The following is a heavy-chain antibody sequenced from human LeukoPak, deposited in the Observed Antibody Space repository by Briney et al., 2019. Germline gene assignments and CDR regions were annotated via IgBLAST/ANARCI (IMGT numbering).Heavy chain of an antibody. Sequence: GASVKVSCKASGGTFSSYAISWVRQAPGQGLEWMGGIIPIFGTANYAQKFQGRVTITADESTSTAYMELSSLRSEDTAVYYCARVKGITMVRGAKYNWFDPWGQGTLVTVSS. J-gene: IGHJ5*02. CDR3: ARVKGITMVRGAKYNWFDP. CDR1: GGTFSSYA. V-gene: IGHV1-69*13. D-gene: IGHD3-10*01. CDR2: IIPIFGTA.